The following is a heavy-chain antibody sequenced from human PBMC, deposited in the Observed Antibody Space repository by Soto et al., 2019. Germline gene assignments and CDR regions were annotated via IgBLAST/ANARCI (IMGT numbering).Heavy chain of an antibody. CDR3: ARDFAPDCVWGSYRASYGMDV. CDR2: ISSSSSYI. J-gene: IGHJ6*02. Sequence: LRLSCAASGLTFSSYSMNWVRQAPGKGLEWVSSISSSSSYIYYADSVKGRSTISRDNAKNSLYLQMNSLRAEDTAVYYCARDFAPDCVWGSYRASYGMDVWGQGTTVTVSS. V-gene: IGHV3-21*01. D-gene: IGHD3-16*02. CDR1: GLTFSSYS.